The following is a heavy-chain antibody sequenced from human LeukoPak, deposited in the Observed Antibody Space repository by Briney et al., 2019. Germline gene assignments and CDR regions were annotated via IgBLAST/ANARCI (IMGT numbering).Heavy chain of an antibody. CDR1: GYTFNGYY. V-gene: IGHV1-46*02. D-gene: IGHD3-22*01. J-gene: IGHJ4*02. CDR2: INLTGGST. Sequence: ASVKVSCKASGYTFNGYYMHWVRQAPGQGLEWLGIINLTGGSTNYAQKFQGRVTMTRDTSTSTVYMELSSLRSEDTAVYYCARDDSSGYCPYWGQGTLVTVSS. CDR3: ARDDSSGYCPY.